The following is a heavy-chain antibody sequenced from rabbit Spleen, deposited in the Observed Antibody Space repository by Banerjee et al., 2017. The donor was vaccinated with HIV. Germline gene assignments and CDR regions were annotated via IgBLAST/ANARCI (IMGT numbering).Heavy chain of an antibody. CDR2: IYGGGNGST. J-gene: IGHJ4*01. D-gene: IGHD1-1*01. CDR3: ARDLVAVIGWNFSL. V-gene: IGHV1S40*01. CDR1: GFFLSASYW. Sequence: QSLEESGGDLVKPGASLTLTCTASGFFLSASYWICWVRQAPGKGLEWIACIYGGGNGSTDYASWAKGRFTISKTSSTTVTLQMTSLTAADTATYFCARDLVAVIGWNFSLWGPGTLVTVS.